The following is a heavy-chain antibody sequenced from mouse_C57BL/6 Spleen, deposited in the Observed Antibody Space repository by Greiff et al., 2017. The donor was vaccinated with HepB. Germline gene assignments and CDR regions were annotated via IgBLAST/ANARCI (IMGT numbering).Heavy chain of an antibody. CDR1: GFNIKNTY. Sequence: EVQLVESVAELVRPGASVKLSCTASGFNIKNTYMHWVKQRPEQGLEWIGRIDPANGNTKYAPKFQGKATITADTSSNTAYLQLSSLTSEDTAIYYCARSYYSNYGGFAYWGQGTLVTVSA. V-gene: IGHV14-3*01. D-gene: IGHD2-5*01. CDR2: IDPANGNT. CDR3: ARSYYSNYGGFAY. J-gene: IGHJ3*01.